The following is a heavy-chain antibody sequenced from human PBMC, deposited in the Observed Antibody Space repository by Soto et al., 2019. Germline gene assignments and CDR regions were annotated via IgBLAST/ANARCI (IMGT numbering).Heavy chain of an antibody. CDR3: ARVFKGYSGYDRTPYYYYYYMDV. CDR1: GGSFSGYY. Sequence: QVQLQQWGAGLLKPSETLSLTCAVYGGSFSGYYWSWIRQPPGKGLEWIGEINHSGSTNYNPSLTSRVTISVDTSKNQFSLKLSSVTAADTAVYYCARVFKGYSGYDRTPYYYYYYMDVWGKGTTVTVSS. D-gene: IGHD5-12*01. V-gene: IGHV4-34*01. CDR2: INHSGST. J-gene: IGHJ6*03.